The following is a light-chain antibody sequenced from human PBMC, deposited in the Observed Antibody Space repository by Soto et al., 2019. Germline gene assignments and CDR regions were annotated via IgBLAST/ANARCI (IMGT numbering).Light chain of an antibody. J-gene: IGLJ2*01. Sequence: QSVLTQPPSASGTPGQRVTISCSGSSSNIGSNTVNWYQQLPGTAPKLLIYSNNQRPSGVPDRFSGSKSGTSASLAISGLQPEDEADYYCEAWGDSLNVVFGGGTQLTVL. V-gene: IGLV1-44*01. CDR1: SSNIGSNT. CDR2: SNN. CDR3: EAWGDSLNVV.